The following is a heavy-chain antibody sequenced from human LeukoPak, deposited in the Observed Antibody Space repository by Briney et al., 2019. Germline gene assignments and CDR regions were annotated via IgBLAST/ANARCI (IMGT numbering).Heavy chain of an antibody. Sequence: SETLSLTCAVYGGSFSGYYWSWIRQPPGKGLEWIGEINHSGSTNYNPSLKSRVTISVDTSKNQFSLKLSSVTAADTAVYYCARGLGKAAAGLYYFDYWGQGTLVTVSS. D-gene: IGHD6-13*01. CDR2: INHSGST. J-gene: IGHJ4*02. CDR3: ARGLGKAAAGLYYFDY. CDR1: GGSFSGYY. V-gene: IGHV4-34*01.